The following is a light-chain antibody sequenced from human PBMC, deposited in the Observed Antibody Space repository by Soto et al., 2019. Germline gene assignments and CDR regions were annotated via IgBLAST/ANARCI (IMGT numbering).Light chain of an antibody. Sequence: VVTQSPGTLSLSPGERATLSCRASQSVSSSYLAWYQQKPGQAPRLLIYGASSRATGIPDRFSGSGSGTDFTLTISRLEPEDFAVYYCQQYGSSPGTFGQGTKVDI. CDR2: GAS. J-gene: IGKJ1*01. V-gene: IGKV3-20*01. CDR1: QSVSSSY. CDR3: QQYGSSPGT.